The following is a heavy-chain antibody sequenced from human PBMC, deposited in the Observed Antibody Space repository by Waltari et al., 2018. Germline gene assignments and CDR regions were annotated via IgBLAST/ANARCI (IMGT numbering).Heavy chain of an antibody. Sequence: QVQLVQSGAEVKKPGASVKVSCKASGYTFTSYALHWVRQAAGQRLEWMGWINAGNGNTKYSQKFQGRVTITRDTSASTAYMELSSLRSEDTAVYYCARVEGAAGLDIWGQGTMVTVSS. V-gene: IGHV1-3*01. J-gene: IGHJ3*02. CDR2: INAGNGNT. CDR3: ARVEGAAGLDI. D-gene: IGHD3-16*01. CDR1: GYTFTSYA.